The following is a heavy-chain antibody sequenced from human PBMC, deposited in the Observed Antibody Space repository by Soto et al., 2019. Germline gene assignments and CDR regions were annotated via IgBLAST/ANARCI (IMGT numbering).Heavy chain of an antibody. CDR2: INHSGRT. CDR1: GGSFSGYY. D-gene: IGHD3-10*01. CDR3: ARSTRGSYYNPY. J-gene: IGHJ4*02. V-gene: IGHV4-34*01. Sequence: SETLSLTCAVYGGSFSGYYWSWIRQPPGKGLEWIGEINHSGRTNYNPSLKSRVTISVDTSKNQFSLKLSSVTAADTAVYYCARSTRGSYYNPYWGQGTLVTVSS.